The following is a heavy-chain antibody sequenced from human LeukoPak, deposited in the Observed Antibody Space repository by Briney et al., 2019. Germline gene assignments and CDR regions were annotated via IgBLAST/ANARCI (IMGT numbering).Heavy chain of an antibody. Sequence: SETLSLTCTVSGDSISSYYWNWIRQPPGTGLEWIGYIYSSGSTSYNPSLRSRVTMSGDTSKNQFSLKLSSVTAADTAVYYCARVSSAEGSGMEAFDIWGQGTMVTVSS. CDR3: ARVSSAEGSGMEAFDI. D-gene: IGHD3-10*01. J-gene: IGHJ3*02. V-gene: IGHV4-59*01. CDR1: GDSISSYY. CDR2: IYSSGST.